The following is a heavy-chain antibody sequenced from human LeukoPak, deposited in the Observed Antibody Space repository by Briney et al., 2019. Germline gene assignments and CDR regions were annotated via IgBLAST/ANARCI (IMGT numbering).Heavy chain of an antibody. V-gene: IGHV3-49*03. CDR2: IRSKAYGGTT. D-gene: IGHD1-26*01. CDR3: TRRPSSGSYLDY. Sequence: GGSLRLSCTASGFTFGDYAMSWFRQAPGKGLEWVGFIRSKAYGGTTEYAASVKGRFTISRDDSKSIAYLQMNSLKTEDTAVDYCTRRPSSGSYLDYWGQGTLVTVSS. J-gene: IGHJ4*02. CDR1: GFTFGDYA.